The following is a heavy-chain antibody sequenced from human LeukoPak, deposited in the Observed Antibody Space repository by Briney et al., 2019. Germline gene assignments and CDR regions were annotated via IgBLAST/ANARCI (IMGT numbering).Heavy chain of an antibody. CDR2: TYTSGST. Sequence: KPSETLSLTCTVSGGSISSYYWSWIRQPAGKGLEWIGRTYTSGSTNYNPSLKSRVTMSVDTSKNQFSLKLSSVTAADTAVYYCASSYYYDSSGYYPFGYWGQGTLVTVSS. D-gene: IGHD3-22*01. CDR1: GGSISSYY. V-gene: IGHV4-4*07. J-gene: IGHJ4*02. CDR3: ASSYYYDSSGYYPFGY.